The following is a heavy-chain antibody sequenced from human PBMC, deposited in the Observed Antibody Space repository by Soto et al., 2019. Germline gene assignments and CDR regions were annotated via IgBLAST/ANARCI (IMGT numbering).Heavy chain of an antibody. D-gene: IGHD4-17*01. CDR2: ISSSSSYI. J-gene: IGHJ4*02. CDR1: GFTFSSYS. CDR3: ASDVDADFRTDFDY. Sequence: GRSLRLSWAASGFTFSSYSMNWVRQAPGKGLEWVSSISSSSSYIYYADSVKGRFTISRDNAENSVYLEMDRLRAEDTALYYCASDVDADFRTDFDYWGRGTLVAVSS. V-gene: IGHV3-21*04.